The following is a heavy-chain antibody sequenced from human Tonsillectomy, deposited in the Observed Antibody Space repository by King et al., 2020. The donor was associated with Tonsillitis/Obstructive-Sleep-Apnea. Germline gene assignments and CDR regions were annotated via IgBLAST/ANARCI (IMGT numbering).Heavy chain of an antibody. D-gene: IGHD3-9*01. J-gene: IGHJ4*02. V-gene: IGHV4-39*01. CDR2: IYYSGST. Sequence: QLQESGPGLVKPSETLSLTCTVSGGSISSSSYYWGWIRQPPGKGLEWIGSIYYSGSTYYNPSLKSRVTISVDTSKTPFSLKLSSVTAADTAVYYCARQMPYYDILTGYYTSGYYFDYWGQGTLVTVSS. CDR3: ARQMPYYDILTGYYTSGYYFDY. CDR1: GGSISSSSYY.